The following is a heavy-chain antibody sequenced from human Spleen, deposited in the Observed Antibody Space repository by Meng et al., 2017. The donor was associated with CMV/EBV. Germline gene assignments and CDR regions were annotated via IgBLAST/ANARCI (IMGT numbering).Heavy chain of an antibody. CDR3: AREDIVVVPAAIYYYYYGMDV. D-gene: IGHD2-2*01. CDR1: GYTFTSYD. CDR2: MNPNSGNT. Sequence: ASVKVSCKASGYTFTSYDINWVRQATGQGLEWMGWMNPNSGNTGYAQKFQGRVTMTRNTSISTAYMELSRLRSDDTAVYYCAREDIVVVPAAIYYYYYGMDVWGQGTTVTVSS. V-gene: IGHV1-8*01. J-gene: IGHJ6*02.